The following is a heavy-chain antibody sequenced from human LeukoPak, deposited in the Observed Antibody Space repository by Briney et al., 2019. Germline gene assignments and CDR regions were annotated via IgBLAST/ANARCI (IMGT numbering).Heavy chain of an antibody. J-gene: IGHJ4*02. CDR2: IIPIFGTA. CDR3: ARDRRRGSYDY. CDR1: GGTFSSYA. V-gene: IGHV1-69*05. D-gene: IGHD1-26*01. Sequence: VASVKVSCKVSGGTFSSYAISWVRQAPGQGLEWMGGIIPIFGTANYAQKFQGRVTITTDESTSTAYMELSSLRSEDTAVYYCARDRRRGSYDYWGQGTLVTVSS.